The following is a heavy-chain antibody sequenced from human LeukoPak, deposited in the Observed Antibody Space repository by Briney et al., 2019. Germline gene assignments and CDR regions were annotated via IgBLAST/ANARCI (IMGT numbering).Heavy chain of an antibody. CDR1: GFTFSTYW. Sequence: PGGSLRLSCAGSGFTFSTYWMTWVRQAPGKGLEWVANIKQDGSEKCYVDSVKGRFTISRDNAQNSLYLQMNSLRAEDTAVYYCARPRDSGWSKTWDYWGQGTLVTVSS. CDR3: ARPRDSGWSKTWDY. CDR2: IKQDGSEK. V-gene: IGHV3-7*03. D-gene: IGHD6-13*01. J-gene: IGHJ4*02.